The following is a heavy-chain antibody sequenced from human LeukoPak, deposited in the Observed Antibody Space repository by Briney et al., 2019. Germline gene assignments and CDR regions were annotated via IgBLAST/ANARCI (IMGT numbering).Heavy chain of an antibody. V-gene: IGHV1-18*01. D-gene: IGHD2-21*01. Sequence: GASVKVSCKASGYNFATYGITWVRQAPGQGLEWMGWLNVCNGNTNSAQKIKGRVTMTTDTSTTTVYMELRSLRSDDTAVYYCARSLQGDHFDVWGQGTMVTVSS. J-gene: IGHJ3*01. CDR2: LNVCNGNT. CDR1: GYNFATYG. CDR3: ARSLQGDHFDV.